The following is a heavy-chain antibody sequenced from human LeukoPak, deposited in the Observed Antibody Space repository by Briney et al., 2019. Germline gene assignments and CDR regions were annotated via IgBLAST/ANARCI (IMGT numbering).Heavy chain of an antibody. CDR3: ARDGSSGSFDY. D-gene: IGHD6-19*01. Sequence: SVKVSCKASGGTFSSYAISWVRQAPGQGLEWMGRIIPIFGTANYAQKFQGRVTITTDESTSTAYMELSSPRSEDTAVHYCARDGSSGSFDYWGQGTLVTVSS. J-gene: IGHJ4*02. CDR2: IIPIFGTA. CDR1: GGTFSSYA. V-gene: IGHV1-69*05.